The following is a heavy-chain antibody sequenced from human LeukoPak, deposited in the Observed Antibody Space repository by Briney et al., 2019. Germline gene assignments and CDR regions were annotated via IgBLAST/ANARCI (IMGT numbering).Heavy chain of an antibody. CDR3: ARLSHHSSGWYGGWFDP. CDR2: INPNSGGT. D-gene: IGHD6-19*01. V-gene: IGHV1-2*02. Sequence: ASVKVSCKASGYTFTGYYMHWVRQAPGQGLEWMGWINPNSGGTNYAQKFQGRVTMTRDTSISTAYMELSRLSSDDTAVYYCARLSHHSSGWYGGWFDPWGQGTLVTVSS. CDR1: GYTFTGYY. J-gene: IGHJ5*02.